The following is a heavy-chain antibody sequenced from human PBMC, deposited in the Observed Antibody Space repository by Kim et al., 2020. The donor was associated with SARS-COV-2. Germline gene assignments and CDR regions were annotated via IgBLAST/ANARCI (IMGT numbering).Heavy chain of an antibody. Sequence: RGSLRLSCAASGFTFSTYAMNWVRQAPMKGLEWVSDISNGGDITHYADSVKGRFTISRDNSKNTLYLQMNSLTAEDTAVYYCAKGWRVGATYFDSWGQGT. CDR1: GFTFSTYA. J-gene: IGHJ4*02. CDR3: AKGWRVGATYFDS. CDR2: ISNGGDIT. V-gene: IGHV3-23*01. D-gene: IGHD1-26*01.